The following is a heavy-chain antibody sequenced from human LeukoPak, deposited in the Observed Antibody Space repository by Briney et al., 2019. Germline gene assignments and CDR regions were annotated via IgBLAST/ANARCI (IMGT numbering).Heavy chain of an antibody. CDR3: AGDLVRGGYDSSGYYYDNFDY. D-gene: IGHD3-22*01. V-gene: IGHV3-21*01. CDR2: ISSSSSYI. J-gene: IGHJ4*02. Sequence: GGSLRLSCAASGFTFSSYSMNWVRQAPGKGLEWVSSISSSSSYIYYADSVKGRFTISRDNAKNSLYLQMNSLRAEDTAVYYCAGDLVRGGYDSSGYYYDNFDYWGQGTLVTVSS. CDR1: GFTFSSYS.